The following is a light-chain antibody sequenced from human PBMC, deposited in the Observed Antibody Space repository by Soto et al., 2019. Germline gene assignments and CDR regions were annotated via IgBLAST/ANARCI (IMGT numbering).Light chain of an antibody. V-gene: IGKV3-11*01. Sequence: EIVLTQSPATLSLSPGERATLSCRASESVSSSLAWYQQKPGQAPRLLIYDASTRATGIPTRFSGSGSATDFTLTISSLEPEDFAVYYCHQVSNWPLTCGRGTKVEI. J-gene: IGKJ4*01. CDR1: ESVSSS. CDR3: HQVSNWPLT. CDR2: DAS.